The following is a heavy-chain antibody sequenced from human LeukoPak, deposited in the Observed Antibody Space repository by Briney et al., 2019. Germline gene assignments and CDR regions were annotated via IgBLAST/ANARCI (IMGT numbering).Heavy chain of an antibody. J-gene: IGHJ4*02. D-gene: IGHD1-26*01. CDR1: GYTFTSIY. CDR3: ATEHRQVGSTTPHFDY. V-gene: IGHV1-24*01. Sequence: ASVKLSCKSSGYTFTSIYMHWVRHAPGQGLEWMGGFDPEDGETIYAQKFQGRVTMTEDTSTDTAYMELSSLRSGDTAVYYCATEHRQVGSTTPHFDYWGQGTLVTVSS. CDR2: FDPEDGET.